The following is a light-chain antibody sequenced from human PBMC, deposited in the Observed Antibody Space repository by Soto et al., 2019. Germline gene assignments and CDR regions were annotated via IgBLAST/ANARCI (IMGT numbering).Light chain of an antibody. J-gene: IGLJ1*01. CDR1: SSDVGRYNY. Sequence: QATLAQPASESGSPGQSITISCTGTSSDVGRYNYVSWYQQHPGKAPKVIIFEVTNRPSGVSNRFSGSKSGNTASLTISGLQAADEADYYCTSYTSSSTRVFGTGIK. CDR2: EVT. CDR3: TSYTSSSTRV. V-gene: IGLV2-14*01.